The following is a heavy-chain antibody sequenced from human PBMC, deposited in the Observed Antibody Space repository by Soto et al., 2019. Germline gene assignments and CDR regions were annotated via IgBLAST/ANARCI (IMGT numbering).Heavy chain of an antibody. CDR1: GFTFSGSA. J-gene: IGHJ4*02. Sequence: GGSLRLSCAASGFTFSGSAMHWVRQASGKGLEWVGRIRSKANSYATAYAASVKGRFTISRDDSKNTAYLQMNSLKTEDTAVYYCTTHPPTDFWSGETGGDYWGQGTLVTVSS. CDR2: IRSKANSYAT. D-gene: IGHD3-3*01. CDR3: TTHPPTDFWSGETGGDY. V-gene: IGHV3-73*01.